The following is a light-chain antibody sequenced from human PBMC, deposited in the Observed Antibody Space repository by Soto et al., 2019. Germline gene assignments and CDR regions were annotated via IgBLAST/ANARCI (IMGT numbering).Light chain of an antibody. CDR3: ETWDSNTRV. CDR2: LEGSGSY. V-gene: IGLV4-60*02. CDR1: SGHSSYI. Sequence: QPVLPQSSSASASLGSSVKLTCTLSSGHSSYIIAWHQQQPGKAPRYLMKLEGSGSYNKGSRVPDRFSGSSSGADRYLTISNLQFEDEADYYCETWDSNTRVFGGGTKLTVL. J-gene: IGLJ3*02.